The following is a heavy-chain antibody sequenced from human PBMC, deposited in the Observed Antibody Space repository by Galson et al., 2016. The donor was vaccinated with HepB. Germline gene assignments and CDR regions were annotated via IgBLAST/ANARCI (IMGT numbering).Heavy chain of an antibody. Sequence: KVSCKGSGYSFTNFWIGWVRQMPGKGLEWMGIIYPGDSDAKYSPSFQGQVTISADQSVSTAYLQWSSLKASDTAIYYCARSPQYCSGTICYGNWFDPWGQGTLVTVSS. D-gene: IGHD2-2*01. J-gene: IGHJ5*02. CDR2: IYPGDSDA. CDR1: GYSFTNFW. V-gene: IGHV5-51*01. CDR3: ARSPQYCSGTICYGNWFDP.